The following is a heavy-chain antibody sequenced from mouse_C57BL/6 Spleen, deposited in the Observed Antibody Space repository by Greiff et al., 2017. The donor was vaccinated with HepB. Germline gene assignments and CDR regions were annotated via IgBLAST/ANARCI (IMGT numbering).Heavy chain of an antibody. CDR3: ARRPPPYYGSSHWYFDV. V-gene: IGHV1-81*01. D-gene: IGHD1-1*01. CDR2: IYPRSGNT. Sequence: QVQLQQSGAELARPGASVKLSCKASGYTFTSYGISWVKQRTGQGLEWIGEIYPRSGNTYYNEKFKGKATLTADKSSSTAYMELRSLTSEDSAVYFCARRPPPYYGSSHWYFDVWGTGTTVTVSS. CDR1: GYTFTSYG. J-gene: IGHJ1*03.